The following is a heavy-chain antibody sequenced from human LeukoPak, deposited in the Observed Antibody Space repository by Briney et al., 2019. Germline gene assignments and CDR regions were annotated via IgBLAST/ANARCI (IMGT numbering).Heavy chain of an antibody. D-gene: IGHD2-15*01. J-gene: IGHJ3*02. CDR2: ITTGGPNA. CDR1: GFTFSSYT. V-gene: IGHV3-23*01. Sequence: GGSLRLSCAASGFTFSSYTMSWVRQAPGKGLRWVSTITTGGPNAYYADSVKGRFTVSRDDSKNTLYLQMNSLRAEDTAVYYCAKDCSGGSCYGAFDIWGQGTMVTVSS. CDR3: AKDCSGGSCYGAFDI.